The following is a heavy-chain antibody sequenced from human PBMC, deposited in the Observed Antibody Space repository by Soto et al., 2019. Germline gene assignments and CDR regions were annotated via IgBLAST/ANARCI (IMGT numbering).Heavy chain of an antibody. CDR3: AKLPGRLGVHRITGTTLWLYAFDI. CDR2: ISGSGGST. CDR1: GFTFSSYA. Sequence: GGSLRLSCAASGFTFSSYAMSWVRQAPGKGLEWVSAISGSGGSTYYADSVKGRFTISRDNSKNTLYLQMNSLRAEDTAVYYCAKLPGRLGVHRITGTTLWLYAFDIWGQGTMVTVSS. J-gene: IGHJ3*02. D-gene: IGHD1-7*01. V-gene: IGHV3-23*01.